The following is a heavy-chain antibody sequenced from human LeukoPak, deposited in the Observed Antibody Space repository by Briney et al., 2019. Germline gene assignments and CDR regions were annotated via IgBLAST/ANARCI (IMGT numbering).Heavy chain of an antibody. CDR3: AREITNYYGSGSYNAFDI. V-gene: IGHV3-48*04. Sequence: TGGSLRLSCAASGFTFSSYSMNWVRQAPGKGPEWVSYISSSSSTIYFAHSVRGRFTISRDNAKNSLYLQMNSLRAEDTAVYYRAREITNYYGSGSYNAFDIWGQGTMVTVSS. CDR2: ISSSSSTI. D-gene: IGHD3-10*01. J-gene: IGHJ3*02. CDR1: GFTFSSYS.